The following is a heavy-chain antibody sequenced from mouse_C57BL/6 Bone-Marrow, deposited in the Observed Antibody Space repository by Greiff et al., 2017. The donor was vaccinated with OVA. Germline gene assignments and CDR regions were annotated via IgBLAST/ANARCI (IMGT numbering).Heavy chain of an antibody. CDR3: ARRNWEAWFAY. CDR1: GFTFSSYG. CDR2: ISSGGSYT. V-gene: IGHV5-6*01. J-gene: IGHJ3*01. Sequence: DVHLVESGGDLVKPGGSLKLSCAASGFTFSSYGMSWVRQTPDKRLEWVATISSGGSYTYYPDSVKGRFTISRDNAKNTLYLQMSSLKSEDTAMYYCARRNWEAWFAYWGQGTLVTVSA. D-gene: IGHD4-1*01.